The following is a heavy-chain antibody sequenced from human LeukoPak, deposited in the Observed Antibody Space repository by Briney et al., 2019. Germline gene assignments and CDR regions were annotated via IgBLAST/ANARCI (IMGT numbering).Heavy chain of an antibody. CDR3: ARDSGMATTHLDY. CDR2: IYYSGTT. V-gene: IGHV4-39*07. J-gene: IGHJ4*02. D-gene: IGHD5-24*01. CDR1: GGSISSSGYY. Sequence: SETLSLTCTVSGGSISSSGYYWGWIRQPPGKGLEWIGSIYYSGTTYYNPSLKSRVTISVDTSKNQFSLKLSSVTAADTAVYYCARDSGMATTHLDYWGQGTLVTVSS.